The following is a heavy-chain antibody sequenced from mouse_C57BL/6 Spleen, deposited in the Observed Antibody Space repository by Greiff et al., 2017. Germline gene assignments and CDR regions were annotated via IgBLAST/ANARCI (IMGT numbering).Heavy chain of an antibody. Sequence: EVQLQQSGPELVKPGASVKISCKASGYTFTDYYMNWVKQSHGKSLEWIGDLNPNNGGTSYNQKFKGKATLTVDKSSSTAYMELRSLTSEDSAVYCCAVITTVVAGDMDVWGTGAAVTVAS. V-gene: IGHV1-26*01. D-gene: IGHD1-1*01. CDR1: GYTFTDYY. CDR3: AVITTVVAGDMDV. CDR2: LNPNNGGT. J-gene: IGHJ1*03.